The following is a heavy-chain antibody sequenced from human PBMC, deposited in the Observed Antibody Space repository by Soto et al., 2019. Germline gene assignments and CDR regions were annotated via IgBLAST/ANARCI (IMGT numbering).Heavy chain of an antibody. D-gene: IGHD2-15*01. CDR3: ARGEEDIVVVVAATPDYYYGMDV. CDR1: GFTFSSYS. Sequence: GGSLRLSCAASGFTFSSYSMNWVRQAPGKGLEWVSSISSSNSYKYYADSVKGRFTISRDNAKNSLYLQMNSLRAEDTAVYYCARGEEDIVVVVAATPDYYYGMDVWGRGTTVTVSS. J-gene: IGHJ6*02. CDR2: ISSSNSYK. V-gene: IGHV3-21*01.